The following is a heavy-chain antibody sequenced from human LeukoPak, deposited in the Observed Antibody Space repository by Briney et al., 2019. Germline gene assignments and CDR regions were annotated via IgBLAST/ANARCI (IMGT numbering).Heavy chain of an antibody. V-gene: IGHV3-30-3*01. D-gene: IGHD3-10*01. CDR1: GFTFSSYA. Sequence: GGSLRLSCAASGFTFSSYAMHWVRQAPGKGLEWVAVISYDGSNKYYADSVKGRFTISRDNSKNTLYLQMNSLRAEDTAVYYCARFKAPGAQYFQHWGQGTLVTVSS. J-gene: IGHJ1*01. CDR2: ISYDGSNK. CDR3: ARFKAPGAQYFQH.